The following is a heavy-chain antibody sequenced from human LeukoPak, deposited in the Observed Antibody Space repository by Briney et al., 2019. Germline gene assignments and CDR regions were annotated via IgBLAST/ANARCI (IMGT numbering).Heavy chain of an antibody. D-gene: IGHD4-17*01. CDR3: ARDPKQVYGDYVGYYGMDV. J-gene: IGHJ6*02. CDR2: IIPIFGTA. Sequence: ASVKVSCKASGGTFSSYAISSVRQAPGQGLEWMGGIIPIFGTANYAQKFQGRVTITADESTSTAYMELSSLRSEDTAVYYCARDPKQVYGDYVGYYGMDVWGQGTTVTVSS. CDR1: GGTFSSYA. V-gene: IGHV1-69*13.